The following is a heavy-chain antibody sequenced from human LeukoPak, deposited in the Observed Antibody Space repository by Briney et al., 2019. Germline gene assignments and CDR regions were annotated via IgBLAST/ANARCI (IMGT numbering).Heavy chain of an antibody. CDR1: GYTFTDYY. Sequence: ASVKVSCKASGYTFTDYYIHWVRQAPGQGLEWMGIINVSGGGTTYAQKFQGRVTMTRDTSTSTAYMELSSLGSEDTAVYYCARAAAAGTSHDAFDIWGQGTMVTVSS. D-gene: IGHD6-13*01. J-gene: IGHJ3*02. CDR3: ARAAAAGTSHDAFDI. CDR2: INVSGGGT. V-gene: IGHV1-46*01.